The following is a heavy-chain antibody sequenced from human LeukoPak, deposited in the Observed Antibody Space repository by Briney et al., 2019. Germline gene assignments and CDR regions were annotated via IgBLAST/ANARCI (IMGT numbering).Heavy chain of an antibody. D-gene: IGHD3-22*01. CDR2: INPNSGGT. J-gene: IGHJ4*02. V-gene: IGHV1-2*06. CDR1: GYTFTGYY. Sequence: GAPVKVSCKASGYTFTGYYMHWVRHAPGQGLECVGRINPNSGGTNYAQKFQGRVTMTRDTSINTAYMDLSRLRSDDTAVYYCARGRNSVYYFNVVAPSYFDYWGQGTLVTVSS. CDR3: ARGRNSVYYFNVVAPSYFDY.